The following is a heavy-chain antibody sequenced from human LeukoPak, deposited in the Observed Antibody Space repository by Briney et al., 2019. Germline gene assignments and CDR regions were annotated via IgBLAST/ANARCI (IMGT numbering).Heavy chain of an antibody. CDR2: INPNSGGT. V-gene: IGHV1-2*02. CDR3: ARKMNYYDSSGYYDY. Sequence: ASAKVSCKASGYTFTGYYMHWVRQAPGQGLEWMGWINPNSGGTNYAQKFQGRVTMTRDTSISTAYMELSRLRSDDTAVYYCARKMNYYDSSGYYDYWGQGTLVTVSS. CDR1: GYTFTGYY. D-gene: IGHD3-22*01. J-gene: IGHJ4*02.